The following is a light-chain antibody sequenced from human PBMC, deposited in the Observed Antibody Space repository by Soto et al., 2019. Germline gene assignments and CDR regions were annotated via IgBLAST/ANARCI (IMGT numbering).Light chain of an antibody. CDR1: SSNIGAGYD. CDR2: GND. V-gene: IGLV1-40*01. Sequence: QSVLTQPPSVSGAPGQGVTISCTGSSSNIGAGYDVHWYQQLPGAAPKLLIFGNDNRPSGVPDRFSGSTSGTSASLAITGLQDEDEADDYCQSYDRSLSGSVFGAGTKLTVL. CDR3: QSYDRSLSGSV. J-gene: IGLJ1*01.